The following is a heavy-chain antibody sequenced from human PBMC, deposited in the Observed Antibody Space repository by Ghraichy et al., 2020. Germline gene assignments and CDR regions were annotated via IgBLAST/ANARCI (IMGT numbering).Heavy chain of an antibody. V-gene: IGHV1-3*01. Sequence: ASVKVSCKASGYTFTSYAMHWVRQAPGQRLEWMGWINAGNGNTKYSQKFQGRVTITRDTSARTAYMELSSLRSEDTAVYYCARGGYCTSTSCPAHFDYWGQGILVTASS. J-gene: IGHJ4*02. CDR1: GYTFTSYA. CDR2: INAGNGNT. D-gene: IGHD2-2*01. CDR3: ARGGYCTSTSCPAHFDY.